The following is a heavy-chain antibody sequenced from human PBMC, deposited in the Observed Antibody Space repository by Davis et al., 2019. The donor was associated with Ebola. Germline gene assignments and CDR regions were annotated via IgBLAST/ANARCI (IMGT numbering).Heavy chain of an antibody. CDR2: ISYDGSNK. J-gene: IGHJ4*02. D-gene: IGHD3-22*01. V-gene: IGHV3-30*18. Sequence: PGGSLRLSCAASGFTFSSYGMHWVRQAPGKGLEWVAVISYDGSNKYYADSVKGRFTISRDNSKNTLYLQMNSLRAEDTAVYYCANSDSSGSLDYWGQGTLVTVSS. CDR3: ANSDSSGSLDY. CDR1: GFTFSSYG.